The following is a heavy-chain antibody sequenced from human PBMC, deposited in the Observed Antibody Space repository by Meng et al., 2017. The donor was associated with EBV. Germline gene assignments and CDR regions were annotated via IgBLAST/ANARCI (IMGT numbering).Heavy chain of an antibody. CDR1: GFSLSTRGVG. CDR2: IYWDDDK. Sequence: QIPLKESGPTLVKPTQTLTLTCTFSGFSLSTRGVGVGWIRQPPGKALEWPALIYWDDDKRYSPSLKSRLTITKDTSKNQVVLTMTNMDPVDAATYYCAHIIAARPFDYWGQGTLVPSPQ. D-gene: IGHD6-6*01. V-gene: IGHV2-5*02. J-gene: IGHJ4*02. CDR3: AHIIAARPFDY.